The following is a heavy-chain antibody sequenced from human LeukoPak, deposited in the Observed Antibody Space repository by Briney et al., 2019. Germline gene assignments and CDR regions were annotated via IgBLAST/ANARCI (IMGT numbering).Heavy chain of an antibody. CDR3: AKSDWLDT. CDR2: SEGDDSTT. V-gene: IGHV3-74*01. Sequence: AGGSLRLSCAASGFTVGRYWMHWVRQVPGKGLAWVSRSEGDDSTTSYAESVKGRFTVSRDTAKNTLYLQMNSLRVEDTAVYYCAKSDWLDTWGQGTLVTVSP. J-gene: IGHJ5*02. CDR1: GFTVGRYW.